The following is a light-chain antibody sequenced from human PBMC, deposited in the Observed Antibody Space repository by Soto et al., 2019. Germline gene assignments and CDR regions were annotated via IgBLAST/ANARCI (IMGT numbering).Light chain of an antibody. CDR2: GAS. CDR1: HSVSSTY. CDR3: QQYGSPLT. Sequence: EIVLTQSPGTLSLSPGERATLSCRASHSVSSTYLAWYQQKPGQAPRLLIYGASSRATGIPDRFSGGGSGTDFTLTISRLEPEDFAVYYCQQYGSPLTFGGGTKVEIK. V-gene: IGKV3-20*01. J-gene: IGKJ4*01.